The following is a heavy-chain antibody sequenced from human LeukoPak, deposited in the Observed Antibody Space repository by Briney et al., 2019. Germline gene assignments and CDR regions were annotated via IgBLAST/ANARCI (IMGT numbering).Heavy chain of an antibody. V-gene: IGHV4-39*01. D-gene: IGHD3-10*01. CDR2: IYYSGST. CDR1: GGSISSSSYY. Sequence: SETLSLTCTVSGGSISSSSYYWGWIRQPPGKGLEWIGSIYYSGSTYYNPSLKSRATISVDTSKNQFSLKLSSVTAADTAVYYCAAGWMVRGNYFDYWGQGTLVTVSS. J-gene: IGHJ4*02. CDR3: AAGWMVRGNYFDY.